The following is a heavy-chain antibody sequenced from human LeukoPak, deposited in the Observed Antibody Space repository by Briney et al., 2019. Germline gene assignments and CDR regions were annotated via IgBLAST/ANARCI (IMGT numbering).Heavy chain of an antibody. Sequence: PGGSLRLSCAASGFTFSRHWMSWVRQAPGKGLERVAHMNQDGSAIYSIDSVKGRFTISRDNDKNSLYLHMSGLTVADTAVYYCARTVPCHPDDYFDYWGQGTLVTVSS. CDR1: GFTFSRHW. V-gene: IGHV3-7*01. CDR2: MNQDGSAI. CDR3: ARTVPCHPDDYFDY. D-gene: IGHD4-11*01. J-gene: IGHJ4*02.